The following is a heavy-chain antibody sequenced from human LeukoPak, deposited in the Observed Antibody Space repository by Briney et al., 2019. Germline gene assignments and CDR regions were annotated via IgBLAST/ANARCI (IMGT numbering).Heavy chain of an antibody. CDR2: IYSSGST. Sequence: SETLSLTCNVSGGSIRGYYWSWIRQPPGKGLEWIGYIYSSGSTNYNPSLKSRVTMSVDTSKNQFSLKVSSVTAADTAVYYCARGGYSYGINWFDPWGQGTLVTVSS. V-gene: IGHV4-59*01. CDR3: ARGGYSYGINWFDP. CDR1: GGSIRGYY. D-gene: IGHD5-18*01. J-gene: IGHJ5*02.